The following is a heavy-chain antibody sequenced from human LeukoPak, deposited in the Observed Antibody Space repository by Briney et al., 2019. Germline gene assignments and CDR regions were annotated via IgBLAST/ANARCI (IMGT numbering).Heavy chain of an antibody. D-gene: IGHD2-15*01. V-gene: IGHV3-21*01. CDR3: ARDRGCSGGSCYHYYYYYYMDV. J-gene: IGHJ6*03. Sequence: GGSLRLSCAASGFTFSSYSMNWVRQAPGKGLEWVSSISSSSYIYYADSVKGRFTISRDNAKNSLYLQMNSLRDEDTAVYYCARDRGCSGGSCYHYYYYYYMDVWGKGTTVTVSS. CDR2: ISSSSYI. CDR1: GFTFSSYS.